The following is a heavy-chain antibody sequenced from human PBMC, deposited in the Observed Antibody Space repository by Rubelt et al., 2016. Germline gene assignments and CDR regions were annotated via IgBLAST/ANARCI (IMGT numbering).Heavy chain of an antibody. Sequence: VQLVESGGGLVQPGGSLRLSCAASGFTFSSYWMSWVRQAPGKGLEWVANIKQDGSEKYYVDSVKGRFTISRDNAKNSLYLQMNSLRAEDTAVYYCARVGTYGPSGVDVWGQGTTVTVSS. V-gene: IGHV3-7*01. D-gene: IGHD2-8*01. J-gene: IGHJ6*02. CDR2: IKQDGSEK. CDR3: ARVGTYGPSGVDV. CDR1: GFTFSSYW.